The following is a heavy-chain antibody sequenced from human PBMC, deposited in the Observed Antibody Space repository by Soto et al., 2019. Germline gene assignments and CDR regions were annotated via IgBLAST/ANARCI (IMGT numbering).Heavy chain of an antibody. D-gene: IGHD3-10*01. CDR2: IDQSGST. V-gene: IGHV4-34*01. J-gene: IGHJ4*02. CDR3: ARFRRGPGALCHKN. Sequence: SATLSLSCAFYGGPFSGFYWSWIRQPPGKELEWIGEIDQSGSTNSNPSRKSRVTMSVDTAKNQFSLNLRSVTAADTAIYDCARFRRGPGALCHKNSGQGTLVTVSS. CDR1: GGPFSGFY.